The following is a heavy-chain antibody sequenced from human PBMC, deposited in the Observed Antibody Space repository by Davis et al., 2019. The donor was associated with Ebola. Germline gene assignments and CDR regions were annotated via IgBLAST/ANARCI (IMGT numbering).Heavy chain of an antibody. J-gene: IGHJ3*01. CDR3: AKQKFPGITGYLRTDDAFDV. CDR2: VSGSGVNT. V-gene: IGHV3-23*01. Sequence: PGGSLRLSCAVPGITFSSFAMSWARQAPGKGLEWVSAVSGSGVNTYYADSVKGRFTISRDNSKNTVYLQMNSLRAEDMAMYHCAKQKFPGITGYLRTDDAFDVWGQGTMVSVSS. D-gene: IGHD3-10*01. CDR1: GITFSSFA.